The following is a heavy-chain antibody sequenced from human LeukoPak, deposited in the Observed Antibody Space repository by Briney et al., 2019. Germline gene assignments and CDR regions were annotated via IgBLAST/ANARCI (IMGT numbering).Heavy chain of an antibody. CDR1: GFTFSSYW. V-gene: IGHV3-7*01. Sequence: GGSLRLSCAASGFTFSSYWMSWVRQAPGKGLEWVANIKQDGSEKYYVDSVKGRFTISRDNAKNSLYLQMNSLRAEDTAVYYCAREGRYFDWQYNWFDPWGQGTLVTVSS. D-gene: IGHD3-9*01. CDR3: AREGRYFDWQYNWFDP. J-gene: IGHJ5*02. CDR2: IKQDGSEK.